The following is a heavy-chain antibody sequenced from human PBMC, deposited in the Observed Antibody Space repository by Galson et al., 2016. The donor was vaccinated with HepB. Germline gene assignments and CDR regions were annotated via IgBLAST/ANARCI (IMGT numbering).Heavy chain of an antibody. CDR3: ARVTTHDFRTGYFWPTNYYFYGMDV. CDR1: GYSFISYA. J-gene: IGHJ6*02. Sequence: SVKVSCKGSGYSFISYAIHWVRQAPGQRLEWMGWINGGNGNTKYSEKFQGRVNLTRDISASTAYMELSSLRSGDTVMYYCARVTTHDFRTGYFWPTNYYFYGMDVWGQGTTVTVSS. V-gene: IGHV1-3*01. D-gene: IGHD3/OR15-3a*01. CDR2: INGGNGNT.